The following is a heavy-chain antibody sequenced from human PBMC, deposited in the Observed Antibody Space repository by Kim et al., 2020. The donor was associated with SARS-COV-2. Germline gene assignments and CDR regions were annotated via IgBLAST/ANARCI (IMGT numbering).Heavy chain of an antibody. J-gene: IGHJ4*02. CDR3: AVGVVAIPSFDY. V-gene: IGHV5-51*01. D-gene: IGHD3-22*01. CDR2: T. Sequence: TRYSPSFQAQVTISADKSLSTAYLQWSSLEASDTAMYYCAVGVVAIPSFDYWGQGTLVTVSS.